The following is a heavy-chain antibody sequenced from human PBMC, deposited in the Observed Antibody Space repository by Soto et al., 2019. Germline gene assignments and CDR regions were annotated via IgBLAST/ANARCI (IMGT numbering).Heavy chain of an antibody. V-gene: IGHV3-53*01. J-gene: IGHJ3*02. CDR2: IYRGGGT. CDR3: ARRDDSEAFDI. Sequence: EVQLVESGGGLIQPGGSLRLTCAASGFSVSREYISWVRQPPGKGLEWVSIIYRGGGTYYADSAKGRCIISRDDSKNTVFLQMNSLRAEDTAVYYCARRDDSEAFDIWGQGTMVTVSS. D-gene: IGHD5-18*01. CDR1: GFSVSREY.